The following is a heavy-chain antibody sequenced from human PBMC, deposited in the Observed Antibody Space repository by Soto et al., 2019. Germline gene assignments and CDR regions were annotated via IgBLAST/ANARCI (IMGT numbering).Heavy chain of an antibody. CDR2: IKSKTDGGTT. J-gene: IGHJ4*01. Sequence: EVQLVESGGGLVKPGGSLRLSCAASGFTFSNAWMNWVRQAPGKGREWVGRIKSKTDGGTTDYAAPVKGRLTISRDDSKNTLYLLMNSLKTQYTAVYYCTRRGYSNGNPLHYFDYWGHGNLVTVSS. CDR1: GFTFSNAW. CDR3: TRRGYSNGNPLHYFDY. V-gene: IGHV3-15*07. D-gene: IGHD5-18*01.